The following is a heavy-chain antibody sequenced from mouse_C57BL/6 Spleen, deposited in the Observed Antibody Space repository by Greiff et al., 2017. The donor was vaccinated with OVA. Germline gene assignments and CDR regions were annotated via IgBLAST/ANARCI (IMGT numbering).Heavy chain of an antibody. CDR3: ARHGHYYGRAYYYAMDY. J-gene: IGHJ4*01. CDR2: FYPGSGSI. Sequence: QVQLKESGAELVKPGASVKLSCKASGYTFTEYTIHWVKQRSGQGLEWIGWFYPGSGSIKYNEKFKDKATLTADKSSSTVYMELSRLTSEDSAVYFCARHGHYYGRAYYYAMDYWGQGTSGTVSS. CDR1: GYTFTEYT. V-gene: IGHV1-62-2*01. D-gene: IGHD1-1*01.